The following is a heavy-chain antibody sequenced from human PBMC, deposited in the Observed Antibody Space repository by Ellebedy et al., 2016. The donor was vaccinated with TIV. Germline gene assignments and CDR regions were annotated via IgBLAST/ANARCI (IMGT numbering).Heavy chain of an antibody. CDR2: IVGGGST. Sequence: PGGSLRLSCVDSSPTFSRSWMHWVRQAPGKGLEWVSCIVGGGSTYYADAVKGRFTISRDNSKNTLYLQMDSLRADDTAIYYCASPKSSLNIWGHGTKVTVSS. CDR1: SPTFSRSW. D-gene: IGHD2-15*01. J-gene: IGHJ6*02. V-gene: IGHV3-53*01. CDR3: ASPKSSLNI.